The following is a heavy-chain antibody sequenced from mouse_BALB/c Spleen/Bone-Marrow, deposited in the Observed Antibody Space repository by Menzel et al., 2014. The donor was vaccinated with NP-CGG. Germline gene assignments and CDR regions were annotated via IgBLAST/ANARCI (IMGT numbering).Heavy chain of an antibody. CDR1: GISITTGNYR. V-gene: IGHV3-5*02. D-gene: IGHD2-14*01. Sequence: EVQLQQSGPGLVKPSQTVSLTCTVTGISITTGNYRWSWIRQFPGNKLEWIGYIYYSGTITYNPSLTSRTTITRDTSKNQFCLEMNSLTAEDTATYDCARDYRYFDYWGQGTTLTVSS. CDR2: IYYSGTI. CDR3: ARDYRYFDY. J-gene: IGHJ2*01.